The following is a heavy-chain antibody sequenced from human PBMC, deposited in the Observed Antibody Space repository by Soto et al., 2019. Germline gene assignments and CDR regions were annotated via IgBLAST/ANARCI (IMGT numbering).Heavy chain of an antibody. Sequence: QVQLVQSGAEVKKPGASVKVSCKASGYTFTSYAMQWVRQAPGQRVEWMGWINAGNGNTKYSQKFQGRVTITRDTSARTAYMELSSLISEDTAVYYCARGPGGPDGPGDYWGQGTLVTVSS. V-gene: IGHV1-3*01. CDR2: INAGNGNT. J-gene: IGHJ4*02. CDR1: GYTFTSYA. D-gene: IGHD2-15*01. CDR3: ARGPGGPDGPGDY.